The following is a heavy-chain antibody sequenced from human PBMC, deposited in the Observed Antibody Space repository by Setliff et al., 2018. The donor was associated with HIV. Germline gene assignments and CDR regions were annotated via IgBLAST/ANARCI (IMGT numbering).Heavy chain of an antibody. CDR3: ARHGGITGTTDAFDI. V-gene: IGHV4-38-2*01. Sequence: SETLSLTCAVSTYSISSGYYWGWIRLPPGKGLEWIGSIYHSGSTYYNPSLKSRVTISVDTSKNQFSLKLSSVTAADTAVYYCARHGGITGTTDAFDIWGQGAMVTVSS. CDR1: TYSISSGYY. CDR2: IYHSGST. D-gene: IGHD1-7*01. J-gene: IGHJ3*02.